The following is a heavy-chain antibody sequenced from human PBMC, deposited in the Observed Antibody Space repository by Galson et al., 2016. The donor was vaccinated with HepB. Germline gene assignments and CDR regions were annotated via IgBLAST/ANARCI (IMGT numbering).Heavy chain of an antibody. V-gene: IGHV3-30-3*01. J-gene: IGHJ6*02. CDR1: GFTFNTDA. Sequence: SLRLSCAASGFTFNTDAMHWVRQAPGRGLEWVAVVSYDGITKYYADSVNGRFTISRDNSKNTLYLQKNSLSAEDTAVYYCVSPGDEGQRFGLLGVWGQGTTVTVSS. D-gene: IGHD3-10*01. CDR3: VSPGDEGQRFGLLGV. CDR2: VSYDGITK.